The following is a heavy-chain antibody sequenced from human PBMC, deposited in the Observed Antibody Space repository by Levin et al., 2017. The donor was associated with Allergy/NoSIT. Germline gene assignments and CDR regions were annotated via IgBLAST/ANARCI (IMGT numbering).Heavy chain of an antibody. Sequence: AGGSLRLSCAASGFTFSNYGMHWVRQAPGKGLEWVAIIWYDGSNKYYVDSVKGRFTISRDNSKNTLYLQMNSLRAEDTAVYYCARDRGSDIIRGVLVGGYFDYWGQGTRVTVSS. CDR3: ARDRGSDIIRGVLVGGYFDY. J-gene: IGHJ4*02. CDR2: IWYDGSNK. D-gene: IGHD3-10*01. V-gene: IGHV3-33*01. CDR1: GFTFSNYG.